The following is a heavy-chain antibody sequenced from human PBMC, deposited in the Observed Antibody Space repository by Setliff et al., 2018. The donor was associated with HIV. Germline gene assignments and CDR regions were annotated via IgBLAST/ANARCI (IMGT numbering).Heavy chain of an antibody. CDR1: GDNVSSSTAA. V-gene: IGHV6-1*01. CDR3: ARGRDEYGWPTVTLTYYYYYYIDV. CDR2: TYYRSKWYK. J-gene: IGHJ6*03. Sequence: SQTPSLTCVISGDNVSSSTAAWNWIRQSPSRGLEWLGRTYYRSKWYKDYAVSVKSRINISADTSKNHFSLQLISVSPEDSAIYYCARGRDEYGWPTVTLTYYYYYYIDVWDNGTTVTVSS. D-gene: IGHD4-17*01.